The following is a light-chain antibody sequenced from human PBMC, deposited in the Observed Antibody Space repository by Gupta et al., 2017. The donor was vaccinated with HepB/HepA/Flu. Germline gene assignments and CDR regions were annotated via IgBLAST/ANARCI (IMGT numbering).Light chain of an antibody. CDR1: QSLLHSNGYNY. Sequence: DIVMTQSPLSLPVTPGEPASISCRSSQSLLHSNGYNYLDWYLQKPGQSPQLLIYLGSNRASGVTDRFSGSGSGTDFTLKSSRGEDEDVGVYYCMQALPTWTFGQGTKVEIK. J-gene: IGKJ1*01. CDR3: MQALPTWT. V-gene: IGKV2-28*01. CDR2: LGS.